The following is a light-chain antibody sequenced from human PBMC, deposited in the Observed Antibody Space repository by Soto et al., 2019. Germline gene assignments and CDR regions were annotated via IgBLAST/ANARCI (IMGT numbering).Light chain of an antibody. V-gene: IGKV3-20*01. CDR2: GAS. CDR3: QQYGRSSLT. J-gene: IGKJ3*01. CDR1: QSVSSTY. Sequence: EIVLIQSPATLSLSPGERATLSCRASQSVSSTYLAWYQQKPGQAPRLLIYGASSRASGIPDRFSGSGSGTDFTLTISRLDPEDFAVYYCQQYGRSSLTFGPGTKVDIK.